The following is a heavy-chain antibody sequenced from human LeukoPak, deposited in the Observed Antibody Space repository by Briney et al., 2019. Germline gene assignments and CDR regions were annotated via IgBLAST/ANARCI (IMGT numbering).Heavy chain of an antibody. V-gene: IGHV5-51*01. D-gene: IGHD4-17*01. CDR1: GYSFSSFW. Sequence: GESLKISCKGSGYSFSSFWIGWVRQMPGKGLEWMGIIYPSDSETRYSPSFQGQVTISADKSITTACLQWSSLKASDTAVYYCARFRGPTVTVRYYFDYWGQGTLVTVSS. CDR2: IYPSDSET. J-gene: IGHJ4*02. CDR3: ARFRGPTVTVRYYFDY.